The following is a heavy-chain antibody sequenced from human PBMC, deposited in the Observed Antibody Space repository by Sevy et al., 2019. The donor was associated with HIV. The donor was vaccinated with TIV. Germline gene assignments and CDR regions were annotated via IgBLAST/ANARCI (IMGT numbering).Heavy chain of an antibody. CDR2: ISGSGAGT. D-gene: IGHD6-19*01. CDR3: ARSGYSSGWYFDY. J-gene: IGHJ4*02. V-gene: IGHV3-23*01. Sequence: GGSLRLSCAASGFTFNSYGMSWVRQAPGKGLEWVSGISGSGAGTYYADSVKGRFTISRDNSKNNLDLQMNSLRTDDTAVYYCARSGYSSGWYFDYWGQGSLVTVSS. CDR1: GFTFNSYG.